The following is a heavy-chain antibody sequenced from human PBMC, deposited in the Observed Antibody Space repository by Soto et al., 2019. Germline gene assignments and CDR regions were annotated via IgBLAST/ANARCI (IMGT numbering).Heavy chain of an antibody. CDR3: AREERIPPFDI. CDR2: IYSGGST. CDR1: GFTVSSNY. V-gene: IGHV3-53*01. J-gene: IGHJ3*02. Sequence: GGSLRLSCAASGFTVSSNYMSWVRQAPGKGLEWVSVIYSGGSTYYADSVKGRFTISRDNSKNTLYLQMNSLRAEDTAVYYCAREERIPPFDIWGQGTMVTVSS. D-gene: IGHD1-1*01.